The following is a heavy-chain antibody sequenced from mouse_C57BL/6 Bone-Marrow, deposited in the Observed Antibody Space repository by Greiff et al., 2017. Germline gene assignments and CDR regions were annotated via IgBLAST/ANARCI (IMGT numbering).Heavy chain of an antibody. CDR3: ARTYGSLYYYAMDY. D-gene: IGHD1-1*01. J-gene: IGHJ4*01. Sequence: EVKVVESGGGLVKPGGSLKLSCAASGFTFSSYAMSWVRQTPEKRLEWVATISDGGSYTYYPDNVKGRFTISRDNAKNNLYLQMSHLKSEDTAMYYCARTYGSLYYYAMDYWGQGTSVTVSS. V-gene: IGHV5-4*03. CDR2: ISDGGSYT. CDR1: GFTFSSYA.